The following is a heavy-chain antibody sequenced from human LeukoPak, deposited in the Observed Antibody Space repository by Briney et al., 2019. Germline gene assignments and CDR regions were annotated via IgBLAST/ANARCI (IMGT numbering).Heavy chain of an antibody. J-gene: IGHJ4*02. CDR1: GFXVSSNY. V-gene: IGHV3-53*01. CDR3: ARETEYYGSGSYYIGY. CDR2: IYSGGST. D-gene: IGHD3-10*01. Sequence: GGSLRLSCAASGFXVSSNYISWVRQAPGKGLEWISVIYSGGSTYYADSVKGRFTISRDDAKNTLYLQMNSLRAEDTAVYYCARETEYYGSGSYYIGYWGQGTLVTVSS.